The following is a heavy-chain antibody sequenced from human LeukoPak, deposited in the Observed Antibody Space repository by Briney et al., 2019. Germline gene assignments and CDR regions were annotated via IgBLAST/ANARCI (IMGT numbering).Heavy chain of an antibody. CDR2: IIPIFGTA. CDR3: AVPPTDFWSGYPDYYYYYMDV. Sequence: ASVKVSCKASGGTFSSYAISWVRQAPGQGLELMGGIIPIFGTANYAQKFQGRVTITTDESTSTAYMELSSLRSEDTAVYYCAVPPTDFWSGYPDYYYYYMDVWGKGTTVTVSS. CDR1: GGTFSSYA. D-gene: IGHD3-3*01. V-gene: IGHV1-69*05. J-gene: IGHJ6*03.